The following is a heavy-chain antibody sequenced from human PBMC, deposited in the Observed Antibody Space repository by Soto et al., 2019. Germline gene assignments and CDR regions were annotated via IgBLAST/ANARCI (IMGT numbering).Heavy chain of an antibody. CDR1: GFTFSSYA. CDR2: ISYDGSNK. CDR3: ARGRYYDSSGTDAFDI. Sequence: SVGGVVQPGRSLRLSCAASGFTFSSYAMHWVRQAPGKGLEWLAVISYDGSNKYYADSVKGRFTISRDNSTNTLYLQMNSLRAEDTAVYYCARGRYYDSSGTDAFDIWGQGTMVTFSS. V-gene: IGHV3-30-3*01. D-gene: IGHD3-22*01. J-gene: IGHJ3*02.